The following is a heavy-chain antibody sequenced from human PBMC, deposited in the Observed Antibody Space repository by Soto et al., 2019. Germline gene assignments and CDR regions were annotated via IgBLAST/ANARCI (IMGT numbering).Heavy chain of an antibody. CDR1: GITFRNYA. D-gene: IGHD1-26*01. CDR2: ISGSGGST. V-gene: IGHV3-23*01. J-gene: IGHJ4*02. Sequence: GGSLRLSCAASGITFRNYAMSWVRQAPGKGLEWVSTISGSGGSTYYADSVKGRFTISRDNSKNTLYLQMNSLRAEDTAVYYCAKDPEWELPKYYFDYWGQGTLVTVSS. CDR3: AKDPEWELPKYYFDY.